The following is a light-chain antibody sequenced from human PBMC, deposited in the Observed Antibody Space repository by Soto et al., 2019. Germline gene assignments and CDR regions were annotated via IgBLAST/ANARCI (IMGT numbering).Light chain of an antibody. Sequence: EIVLTQSPGTLSLSPGERATLSCRASQSVSSTSLAWYRQKPGQAPRLLMYDAFNRATDIPDRISGSGSGPDFTLTISSLEPEDFAVYYCQHYTDSPPSYTFGQGTKLAMK. J-gene: IGKJ2*01. CDR1: QSVSSTS. CDR3: QHYTDSPPSYT. CDR2: DAF. V-gene: IGKV3-20*01.